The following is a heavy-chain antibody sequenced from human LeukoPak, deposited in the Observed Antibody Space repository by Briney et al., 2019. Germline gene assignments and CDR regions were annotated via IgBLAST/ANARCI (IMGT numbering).Heavy chain of an antibody. D-gene: IGHD6-13*01. J-gene: IGHJ3*02. CDR3: ARDGRGAAAADDPLDI. Sequence: ASVKVSCKASGYTFTDHDFNWMRQAAGQGLEWLGWMNPRSGSTGYAQKFRGRVTMTRDTSITTAYMELSSLTSEDTAVYYCARDGRGAAAADDPLDIWGQGTTVTVSS. CDR1: GYTFTDHD. V-gene: IGHV1-8*01. CDR2: MNPRSGST.